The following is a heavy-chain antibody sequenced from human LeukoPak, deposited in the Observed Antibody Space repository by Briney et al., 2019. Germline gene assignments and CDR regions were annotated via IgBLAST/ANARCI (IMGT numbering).Heavy chain of an antibody. Sequence: ASVKVSCKASGYTFTGYYMHWVRQAPGQGLEWMGRINPNSGGTNYAQKFQGRVTMTRDTSISTAHMELSRLRSDDTAVYYCARASYYYDSSGYYPLDYWGQGTLVTVSS. V-gene: IGHV1-2*06. CDR2: INPNSGGT. CDR3: ARASYYYDSSGYYPLDY. D-gene: IGHD3-22*01. CDR1: GYTFTGYY. J-gene: IGHJ4*02.